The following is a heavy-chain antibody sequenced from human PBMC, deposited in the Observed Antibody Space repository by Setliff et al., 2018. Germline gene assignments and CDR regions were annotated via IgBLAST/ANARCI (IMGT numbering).Heavy chain of an antibody. CDR3: ARDRTAYSYGLDV. Sequence: SETLSLTCTVSGGSVSPYFWSWIRQPPGKGLEWIGYIYHNGNTNFNPSLKSRVTMSVDTSKTQFALNLTSVTAADTAGYYCARDRTAYSYGLDVWGRGPRSPSP. CDR1: GGSVSPYF. J-gene: IGHJ6*02. CDR2: IYHNGNT. D-gene: IGHD5-18*01. V-gene: IGHV4-59*02.